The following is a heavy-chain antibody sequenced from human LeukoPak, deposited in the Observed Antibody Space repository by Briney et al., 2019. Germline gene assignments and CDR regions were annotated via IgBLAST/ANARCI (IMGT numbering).Heavy chain of an antibody. Sequence: SETLSLTCTVSGASINSHYWSWIRQPAGKGLEWIGRIYISESTNYNSSLQSRVTMSVDTSQNQFSLKLTSVTAADTAVYYCARALNPLPGTYYFDSWGQGTLVSVSS. CDR1: GASINSHY. CDR2: IYISEST. V-gene: IGHV4-4*07. CDR3: ARALNPLPGTYYFDS. D-gene: IGHD2-15*01. J-gene: IGHJ4*02.